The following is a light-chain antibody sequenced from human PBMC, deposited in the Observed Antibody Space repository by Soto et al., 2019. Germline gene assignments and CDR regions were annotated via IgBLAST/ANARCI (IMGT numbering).Light chain of an antibody. CDR3: TQRSTWPWT. CDR2: DAS. J-gene: IGKJ1*01. CDR1: QSVSSY. V-gene: IGKV3-11*01. Sequence: IVLTQSPATLSLSPGARATLSCRAGQSVSSYLAWYQQKPGQAPRLLIYDASNRATGIPAKFSASGSGTDFPLTISSLEPEDFAVYYCTQRSTWPWTSGHGTKVDIK.